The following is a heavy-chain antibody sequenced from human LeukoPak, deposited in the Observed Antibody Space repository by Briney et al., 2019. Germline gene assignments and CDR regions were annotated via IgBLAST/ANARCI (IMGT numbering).Heavy chain of an antibody. CDR1: GFTFSSYA. Sequence: PGGSLRLSCAASGFTFSSYAMSWVRQAPGKGLEWVSAISGSGGSTYYADSVKGRFTISRDNSKNTLYLQMNSLRAEDTAVYYCAKDLLKQQLYNWFDPWGQGTLVTVSS. D-gene: IGHD6-13*01. J-gene: IGHJ5*02. CDR3: AKDLLKQQLYNWFDP. CDR2: ISGSGGST. V-gene: IGHV3-23*01.